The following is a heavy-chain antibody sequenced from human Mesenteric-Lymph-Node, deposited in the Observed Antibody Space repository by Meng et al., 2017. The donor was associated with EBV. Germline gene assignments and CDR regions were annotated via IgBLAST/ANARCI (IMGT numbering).Heavy chain of an antibody. D-gene: IGHD3-10*01. Sequence: PSSPRSISSAVASLCMSLRNCCPSLPPPPGLVLEWLPDISHTGSTNYNPSLKSRVTISVDKSKNQFCLKLSSVTAADTAVYYCARDLSGSRNRPFDYWGKGTLVTVSS. V-gene: IGHV4-4*02. CDR1: SLCMSLRNC. CDR2: ISHTGST. J-gene: IGHJ4*02. CDR3: ARDLSGSRNRPFDY.